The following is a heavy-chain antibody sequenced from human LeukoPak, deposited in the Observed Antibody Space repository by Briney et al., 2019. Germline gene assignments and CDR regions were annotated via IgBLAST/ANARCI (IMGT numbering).Heavy chain of an antibody. V-gene: IGHV3-30*02. J-gene: IGHJ4*02. Sequence: GGSLRLSCAASGFTFSSYGMHWVRQAPGKGLEWVAFIRYDGSNKYYADSVKGRFTISRDNSKNTLYLQMNSLRAEDTAVYYCAKDLPKYSSSYLTQDYWGQGTLVTVSS. D-gene: IGHD6-6*01. CDR1: GFTFSSYG. CDR2: IRYDGSNK. CDR3: AKDLPKYSSSYLTQDY.